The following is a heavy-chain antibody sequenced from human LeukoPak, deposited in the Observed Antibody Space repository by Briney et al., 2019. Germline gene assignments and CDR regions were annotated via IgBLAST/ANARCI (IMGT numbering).Heavy chain of an antibody. CDR2: TYYRSKWYN. D-gene: IGHD6-19*01. V-gene: IGHV6-1*01. Sequence: SQTLSLTCAISGDSVSSNSAARHWLRQSPSRGLKWLGRTYYRSKWYNDYAVSVKSRITINPDTSKNQFSPKLSSVTAADTAVYYCARLGSSGWYQDYWGQGTLVTVSS. J-gene: IGHJ4*02. CDR3: ARLGSSGWYQDY. CDR1: GDSVSSNSAA.